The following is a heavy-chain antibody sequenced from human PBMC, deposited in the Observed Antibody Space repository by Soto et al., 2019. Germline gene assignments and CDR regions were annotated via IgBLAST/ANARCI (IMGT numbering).Heavy chain of an antibody. CDR1: GGSISSGGYS. Sequence: PSETLSLTCAVSGGSISSGGYSWSWIRQPPGKGLEWIGYIYHSGSTYYNPSLKSRVTISVDRSKNQFSLKLSSVTAADTAVYYCARGGGYYDSSGYYLPFDYWGQGTLVTVSS. V-gene: IGHV4-30-2*01. CDR2: IYHSGST. D-gene: IGHD3-22*01. J-gene: IGHJ4*02. CDR3: ARGGGYYDSSGYYLPFDY.